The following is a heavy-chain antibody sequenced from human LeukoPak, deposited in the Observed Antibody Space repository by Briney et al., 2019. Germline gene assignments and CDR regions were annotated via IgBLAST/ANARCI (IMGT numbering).Heavy chain of an antibody. CDR3: ARGSRGYDYG. CDR2: IYTSGST. CDR1: GSSISSGGYY. D-gene: IGHD5-12*01. Sequence: SQTLSLTCTVSGSSISSGGYYWSWIRQPAGKGLEWIGRIYTSGSTNYNPSLKSRVTISVDTSKNQFSLKLSSVTAADTAVYYCARGSRGYDYGWGQGTLVTVSS. V-gene: IGHV4-61*02. J-gene: IGHJ4*02.